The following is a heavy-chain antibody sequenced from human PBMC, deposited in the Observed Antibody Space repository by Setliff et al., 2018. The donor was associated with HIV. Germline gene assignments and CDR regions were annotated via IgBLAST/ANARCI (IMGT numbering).Heavy chain of an antibody. V-gene: IGHV3-72*01. Sequence: SGGSLRLSCAASGFTFSDHYMDWVRQAPGKGLEWVGRTKNKDNSFTTYYAASVKGRFSISRHDSENTLFLQMNSLRAEDTAVYYCARESYNYGYNDWGQGTLVTVSS. J-gene: IGHJ4*02. CDR2: TKNKDNSFTT. CDR1: GFTFSDHY. CDR3: ARESYNYGYND. D-gene: IGHD5-18*01.